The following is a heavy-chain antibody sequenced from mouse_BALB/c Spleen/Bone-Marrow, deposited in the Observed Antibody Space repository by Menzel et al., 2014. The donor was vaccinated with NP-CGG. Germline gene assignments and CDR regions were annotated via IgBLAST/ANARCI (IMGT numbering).Heavy chain of an antibody. D-gene: IGHD1-1*01. V-gene: IGHV7-3*02. Sequence: EVQRVESGGGLVQPGGSLRLSCANSGFTFTDYYMSWVRQPPGKALEWLGFIRNKANGYTTEYSASVKGRFTISRDNSQSILYLQMNTLRAEDSATYYCARDNYYGTYWYFDVWGAGTTVTVSS. CDR3: ARDNYYGTYWYFDV. J-gene: IGHJ1*01. CDR2: IRNKANGYTT. CDR1: GFTFTDYY.